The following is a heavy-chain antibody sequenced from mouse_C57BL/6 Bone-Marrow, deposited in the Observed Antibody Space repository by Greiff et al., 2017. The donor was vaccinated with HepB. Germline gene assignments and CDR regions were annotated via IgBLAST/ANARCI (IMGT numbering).Heavy chain of an antibody. V-gene: IGHV1-81*01. Sequence: QVQLQQSGAELARPGASVKLSCKASGYTFTSYGISWVKQRTGQGLEWIGEIYPRSGNTYYNEKFKGKATLTADKSSSTAYLELRSLTSEDSAVYFCARGDLLPYLDYWGQGTTLTVSS. CDR2: IYPRSGNT. CDR1: GYTFTSYG. D-gene: IGHD1-1*01. J-gene: IGHJ2*01. CDR3: ARGDLLPYLDY.